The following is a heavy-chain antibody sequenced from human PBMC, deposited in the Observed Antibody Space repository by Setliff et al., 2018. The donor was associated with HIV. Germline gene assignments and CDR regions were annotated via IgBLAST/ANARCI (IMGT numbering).Heavy chain of an antibody. J-gene: IGHJ6*03. CDR2: IYYSGST. D-gene: IGHD2-21*01. V-gene: IGHV4-59*01. CDR3: ARDNRVMALNYYYSYMDV. CDR1: GGSISSYY. Sequence: PSETLSLTCTVSGGSISSYYWSWIRQPPGKGLEWIGYIYYSGSTNYNPSLKSRVTISVDTSKNQFSLKLSSVTAADTAVYYCARDNRVMALNYYYSYMDVWGKGTTVTVSS.